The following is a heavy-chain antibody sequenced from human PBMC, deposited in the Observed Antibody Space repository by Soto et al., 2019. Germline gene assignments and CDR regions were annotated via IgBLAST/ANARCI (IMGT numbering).Heavy chain of an antibody. D-gene: IGHD1-1*01. CDR3: ARAGGSAPNYYYYGMDV. CDR2: IIPIFGTA. CDR1: GGTFSSYA. Sequence: VASVKVSCKASGGTFSSYAISWVRQAPGQGLEWMGGIIPIFGTANYAQKFQGRVTITADESTSTAYMELSSLRSEDTAVYYCARAGGSAPNYYYYGMDVWGQGTTVTVSS. J-gene: IGHJ6*02. V-gene: IGHV1-69*13.